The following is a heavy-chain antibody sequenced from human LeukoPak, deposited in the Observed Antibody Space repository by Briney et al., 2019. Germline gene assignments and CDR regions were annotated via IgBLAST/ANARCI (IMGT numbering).Heavy chain of an antibody. CDR3: ATGAASYYGD. CDR2: INPNSGDT. J-gene: IGHJ4*02. V-gene: IGHV1-2*02. Sequence: ASVKVSCKASGYTFIGYYMHWVRQAPGQGLEWMGWINPNSGDTNYAQKFQGRVTMARDTSINTVYMQLSRLRSDDTAVYYCATGAASYYGDWGQGTLVTVSS. D-gene: IGHD1-26*01. CDR1: GYTFIGYY.